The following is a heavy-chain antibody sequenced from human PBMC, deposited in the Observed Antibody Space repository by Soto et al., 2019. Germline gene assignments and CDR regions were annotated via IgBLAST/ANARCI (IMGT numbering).Heavy chain of an antibody. CDR2: IYYSGST. V-gene: IGHV4-59*01. CDR3: ARGPTGSGNWFDP. D-gene: IGHD1-26*01. CDR1: VGSISSYY. Sequence: ETLSLTCTVSVGSISSYYWSLIRQPPGKGLECIWYIYYSGSTNYNPSLKSRVTISAHTSKNQFSLKLSSVTAAETAVYYCARGPTGSGNWFDPWGQGTLVTVS. J-gene: IGHJ5*02.